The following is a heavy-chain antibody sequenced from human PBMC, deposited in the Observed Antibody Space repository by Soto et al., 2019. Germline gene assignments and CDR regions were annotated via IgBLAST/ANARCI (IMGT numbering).Heavy chain of an antibody. Sequence: GGSLRLSCAASGFTFSSCSMNWVRQAPGKGLEWVSSIFISSSYIYYADSVKGRFTISRDNAKNSLYLQMNSLRADDTAVYYCARVPYGGSYWREFDYWGQGTLVTVSS. V-gene: IGHV3-21*01. J-gene: IGHJ4*02. D-gene: IGHD1-26*01. CDR3: ARVPYGGSYWREFDY. CDR2: IFISSSYI. CDR1: GFTFSSCS.